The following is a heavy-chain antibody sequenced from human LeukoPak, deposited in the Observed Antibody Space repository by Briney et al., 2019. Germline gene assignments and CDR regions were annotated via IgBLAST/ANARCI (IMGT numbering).Heavy chain of an antibody. J-gene: IGHJ4*02. D-gene: IGHD3-3*01. V-gene: IGHV3-7*03. Sequence: GGSLRLSCAASGFTFSSYWMSWVRQAPGKGLEWVANIKGDGSEKYYVDSVKGRFTISRDNAKNSLYLQMNSLRAEDTALYYCARVGKYYDFWSGYYGGEEFDYWGQGTLVTVSS. CDR3: ARVGKYYDFWSGYYGGEEFDY. CDR1: GFTFSSYW. CDR2: IKGDGSEK.